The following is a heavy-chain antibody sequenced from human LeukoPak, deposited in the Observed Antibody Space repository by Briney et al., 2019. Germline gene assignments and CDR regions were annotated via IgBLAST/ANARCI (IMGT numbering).Heavy chain of an antibody. CDR3: ARRIVVGYSYGYPFDY. CDR2: IYYSGST. V-gene: IGHV4-39*01. J-gene: IGHJ4*02. CDR1: GGSISSSSYY. Sequence: SETLSLTCTVSGGSISSSSYYWGWIRQPPGKGLEWIGSIYYSGSTYYNPSLKSRVTISVDTSKNQFSLKLSSVTAADTAVYYCARRIVVGYSYGYPFDYWGQGTLVTVSS. D-gene: IGHD5-18*01.